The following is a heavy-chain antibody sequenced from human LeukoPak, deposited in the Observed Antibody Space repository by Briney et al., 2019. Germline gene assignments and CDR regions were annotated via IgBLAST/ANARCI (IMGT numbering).Heavy chain of an antibody. CDR3: ARQGGGPYSGSPFDY. CDR1: GYTFTSYA. V-gene: IGHV1-3*01. CDR2: INVGNGNT. J-gene: IGHJ4*02. D-gene: IGHD1-26*01. Sequence: GASVKVSCKTPGYTFTSYAMHWVRQAPGQRLEWMGWINVGNGNTKYSQKFQGRVTITRDTPASTAYMELNSLRSDDTAVYYCARQGGGPYSGSPFDYWGQGTLVTVSS.